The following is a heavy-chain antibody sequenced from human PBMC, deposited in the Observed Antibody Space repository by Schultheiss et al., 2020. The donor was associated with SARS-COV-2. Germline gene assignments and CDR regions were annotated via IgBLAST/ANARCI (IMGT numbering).Heavy chain of an antibody. D-gene: IGHD1-26*01. CDR2: INHSGST. CDR3: ARGLSLPVGDAFDI. J-gene: IGHJ3*02. V-gene: IGHV4-34*01. CDR1: GGSISSYY. Sequence: SETLSLTCTVSGGSISSYYWSWIRQPPGKGLEWIGEINHSGSTNYNPSLKSRVTISVDTSKNQFSLKLSSVTAADTAVYYCARGLSLPVGDAFDIWGQGTMVTVSS.